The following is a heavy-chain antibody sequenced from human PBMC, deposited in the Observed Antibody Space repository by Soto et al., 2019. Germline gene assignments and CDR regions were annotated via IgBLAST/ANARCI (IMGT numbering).Heavy chain of an antibody. CDR3: AAYTYYSDRGPPSLLY. V-gene: IGHV1-69*13. CDR1: GYTFTSYG. Sequence: SVKVSCKASGYTFTSYGISWVRQAPGQGLEWMGGIIPIFGTANYAQKFQGRVTITADESTSTAYMELSSLRSEDTAVYYCAAYTYYSDRGPPSLLYWGQGTLVTVSS. J-gene: IGHJ4*02. D-gene: IGHD3-22*01. CDR2: IIPIFGTA.